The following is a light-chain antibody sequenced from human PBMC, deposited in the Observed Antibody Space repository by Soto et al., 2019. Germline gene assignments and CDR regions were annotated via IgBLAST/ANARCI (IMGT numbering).Light chain of an antibody. CDR1: QGISNY. CDR3: QKYNSAPRT. V-gene: IGKV1-27*01. J-gene: IGKJ1*01. CDR2: APS. Sequence: DIQMTQSPSSLSASVGDRVTITCRASQGISNYLAWYQRKPGKVPKLLIYAPSTLQTGVPSRFSGSGSGTDFTLTISSLQPEDVATYYCQKYNSAPRTFGQGTKVEIK.